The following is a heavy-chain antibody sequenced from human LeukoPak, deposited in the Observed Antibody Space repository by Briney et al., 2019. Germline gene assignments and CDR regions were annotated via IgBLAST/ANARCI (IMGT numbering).Heavy chain of an antibody. CDR2: MNPNSGNT. Sequence: ASVKVSCKASGYTFTSYDINWVRQATGQGLEGMGWMNPNSGNTGYAQKFQGRVTMTRNTSISTAYMEPSSLRSEDTAVYYCARGQGQTDILYYYYGMDVWGQGTTVTVSS. CDR1: GYTFTSYD. J-gene: IGHJ6*02. D-gene: IGHD2-15*01. V-gene: IGHV1-8*01. CDR3: ARGQGQTDILYYYYGMDV.